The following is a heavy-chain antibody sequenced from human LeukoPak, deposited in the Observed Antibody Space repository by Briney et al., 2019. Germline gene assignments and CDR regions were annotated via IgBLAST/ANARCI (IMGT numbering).Heavy chain of an antibody. J-gene: IGHJ5*02. CDR1: GGSISSSNW. CDR3: AREFRTAWFDP. V-gene: IGHV4-4*02. D-gene: IGHD1-14*01. CDR2: IYHSGST. Sequence: SETLSLTCAVSGGSISSSNWWSWVRQPPGKGLEWIGEIYHSGSTNYNPSLKSRVTISVDTSKNQFSLKLSSVTAADTAVYYCAREFRTAWFDPWGQGTLVTVSS.